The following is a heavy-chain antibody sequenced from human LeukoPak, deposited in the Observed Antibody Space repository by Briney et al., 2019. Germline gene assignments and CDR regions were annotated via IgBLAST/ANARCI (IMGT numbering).Heavy chain of an antibody. Sequence: GASVKVSCKASGYTFTSYGISWVRQAPGQGLEWMGWISAYNGNTNYAQKLQGRVTMTTDTSTSTAYMELRSLRSADTAVYYCARDRGSVYSNRKHDAVDIWGQGTMVTVSS. CDR2: ISAYNGNT. CDR1: GYTFTSYG. CDR3: ARDRGSVYSNRKHDAVDI. V-gene: IGHV1-18*01. D-gene: IGHD4-11*01. J-gene: IGHJ3*02.